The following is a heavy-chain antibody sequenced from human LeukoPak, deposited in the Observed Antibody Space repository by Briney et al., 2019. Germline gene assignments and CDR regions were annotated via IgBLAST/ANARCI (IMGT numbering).Heavy chain of an antibody. CDR2: ISYDGSNK. CDR1: GFTFSSYG. Sequence: GSLRLSCAASGFTFSSYGMHWVRQAPGKGLEWVAVISYDGSNKYYADSVKGRFTISRDNSKNTLYLQMNSLRAEDTAVYYCAKDPGGDYWGQGTLVTVSS. J-gene: IGHJ4*02. D-gene: IGHD3-10*01. CDR3: AKDPGGDY. V-gene: IGHV3-30*18.